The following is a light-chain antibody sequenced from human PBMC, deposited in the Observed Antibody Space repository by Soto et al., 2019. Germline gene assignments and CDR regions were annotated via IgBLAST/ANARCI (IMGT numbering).Light chain of an antibody. CDR3: SSYTSSSTYV. J-gene: IGLJ1*01. CDR1: SSDVGAHNF. Sequence: QSALTRPASVSGSPGQSITIFCTGASSDVGAHNFVSWYQQHPGNAPKLLIYDVSNRPSGVSDRFSGSKSGNTASLTITGLQAEDEADYYCSSYTSSSTYVCGTGTKLTVL. CDR2: DVS. V-gene: IGLV2-14*03.